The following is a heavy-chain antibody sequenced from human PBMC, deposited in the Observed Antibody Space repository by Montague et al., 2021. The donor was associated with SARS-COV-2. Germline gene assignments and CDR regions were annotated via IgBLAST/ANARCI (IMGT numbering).Heavy chain of an antibody. Sequence: SETLSLTCTVSGGSISSDYWSWIRQPPGRGLEWIGYSNYSGSTNYNPSLKSRVTISVDTSKNQFSLKLSSVTAADTAVYYCARHHPAGGVRPWGQGTLVTVSS. CDR1: GGSISSDY. D-gene: IGHD2-8*02. V-gene: IGHV4-59*08. J-gene: IGHJ5*02. CDR2: SNYSGST. CDR3: ARHHPAGGVRP.